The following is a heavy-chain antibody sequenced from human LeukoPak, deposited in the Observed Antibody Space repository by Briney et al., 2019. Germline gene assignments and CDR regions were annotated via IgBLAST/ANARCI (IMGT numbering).Heavy chain of an antibody. CDR2: VSYTGDA. D-gene: IGHD3-3*01. J-gene: IGHJ4*02. CDR1: GGAISSYY. Sequence: SETLSLTCTVPGGAISSYYWSWIRQPPGKGLEWIGYVSYTGDASQNPSLRGRVTMSVDTSNNQVSLELSSVTAADTAVYYCARGWNYGDYWGQGTLVTVSS. CDR3: ARGWNYGDY. V-gene: IGHV4-59*01.